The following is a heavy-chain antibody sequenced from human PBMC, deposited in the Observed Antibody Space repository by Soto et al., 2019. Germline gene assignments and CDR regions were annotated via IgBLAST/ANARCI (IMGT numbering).Heavy chain of an antibody. D-gene: IGHD2-2*01. J-gene: IGHJ4*02. CDR3: GSPTPASIFDY. Sequence: SETLSLTCTVSGGSISCYYWSWIRQPPGKGLEWIGYIYYSGSTSYDPSLKSRVSISVDVSRNHFSLKLNSVTAADTAVYYCGSPTPASIFDYWGQGTLVTVSS. V-gene: IGHV4-59*08. CDR1: GGSISCYY. CDR2: IYYSGST.